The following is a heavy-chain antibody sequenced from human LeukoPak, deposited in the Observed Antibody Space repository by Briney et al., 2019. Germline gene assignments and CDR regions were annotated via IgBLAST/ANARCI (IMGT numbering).Heavy chain of an antibody. CDR3: ARGGIQVSGIDEFDY. CDR2: IGIRGDT. Sequence: PGGSLRLSCAASGFTFIDHDMHWVRQVIGKGLEWVSAIGIRGDTHYSGSVKGRFTISRENAESSLCLQMNSLRAEDTAVYYCARGGIQVSGIDEFDYWGQGTLVTVSS. CDR1: GFTFIDHD. D-gene: IGHD6-19*01. J-gene: IGHJ4*02. V-gene: IGHV3-13*01.